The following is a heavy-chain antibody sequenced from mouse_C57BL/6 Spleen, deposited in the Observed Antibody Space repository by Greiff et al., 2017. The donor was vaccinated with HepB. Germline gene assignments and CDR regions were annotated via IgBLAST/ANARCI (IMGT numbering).Heavy chain of an antibody. J-gene: IGHJ1*03. Sequence: EVKLMESGGGLVQPKGSLKLSCAASGFSFNTYAMNWVRQAPGKGLEWVARIRSKSNNYATYYADSVKDRFTISRDDSESMLYLQMNNLKTEDTAMYYCVSGMYYYGSSYANWYFDVWGTGTTVTVSS. CDR2: IRSKSNNYAT. CDR1: GFSFNTYA. V-gene: IGHV10-1*01. D-gene: IGHD1-1*01. CDR3: VSGMYYYGSSYANWYFDV.